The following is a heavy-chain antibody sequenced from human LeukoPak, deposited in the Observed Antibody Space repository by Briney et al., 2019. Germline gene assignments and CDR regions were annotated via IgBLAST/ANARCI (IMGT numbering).Heavy chain of an antibody. D-gene: IGHD4-17*01. V-gene: IGHV3-23*01. J-gene: IGHJ3*01. CDR1: GFTFSSYG. CDR2: ISGRGT. CDR3: ARDPNGDYIGAFDF. Sequence: GGSLRLSCAASGFTFSSYGMHWGRQAPGKGLEWVSAISGRGTVYADAVKGRFTVSRDNSKNTLYLQMNSLRAEDTAVYYCARDPNGDYIGAFDFRGQGTMVTVSS.